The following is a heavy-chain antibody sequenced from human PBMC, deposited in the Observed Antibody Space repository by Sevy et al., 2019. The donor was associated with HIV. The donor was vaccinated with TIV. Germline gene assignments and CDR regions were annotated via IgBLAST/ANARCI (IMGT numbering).Heavy chain of an antibody. CDR2: INPYSGGT. CDR3: ARDRFYGGDSVTFAGDY. J-gene: IGHJ4*02. D-gene: IGHD2-21*02. CDR1: RYNFNAFY. Sequence: ASVKVSCKASRYNFNAFYIRWVRQAPGQGLEWMGWINPYSGGTNYAQKFQGRVTMTTDTSISVAYMELSRLTSDDTAVYYCARDRFYGGDSVTFAGDYWGQGTLVTVSS. V-gene: IGHV1-2*02.